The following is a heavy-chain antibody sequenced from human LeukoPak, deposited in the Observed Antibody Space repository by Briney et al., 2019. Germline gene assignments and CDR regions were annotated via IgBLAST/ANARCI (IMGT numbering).Heavy chain of an antibody. D-gene: IGHD5-18*01. CDR1: GGTFTTYA. J-gene: IGHJ4*02. Sequence: SVKVSCKASGGTFTTYAISWVRQAPGQGLEWMGRIIPILGIANYAQKFQGRVTITADKSTSTAYMELSSLRSEDTAVYYCARDTAMDSDYWGQGTLVSVSS. V-gene: IGHV1-69*04. CDR3: ARDTAMDSDY. CDR2: IIPILGIA.